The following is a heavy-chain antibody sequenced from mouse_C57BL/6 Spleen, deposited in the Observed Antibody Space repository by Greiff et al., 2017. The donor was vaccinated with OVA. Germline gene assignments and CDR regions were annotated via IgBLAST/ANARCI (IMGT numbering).Heavy chain of an antibody. CDR2: INPNNGGT. V-gene: IGHV1-18*01. CDR1: GYTFTDYN. CDR3: ARHYGSSRYWYFDV. Sequence: VQLQQSGPELVKPGASVKIPCKASGYTFTDYNMDWVKQSHGKSLEWIGDINPNNGGTIYNQKFKGKATLTVDKSSSTAYMELRSLTSEDTAVYYCARHYGSSRYWYFDVWGTGTTVTVSS. J-gene: IGHJ1*03. D-gene: IGHD1-1*01.